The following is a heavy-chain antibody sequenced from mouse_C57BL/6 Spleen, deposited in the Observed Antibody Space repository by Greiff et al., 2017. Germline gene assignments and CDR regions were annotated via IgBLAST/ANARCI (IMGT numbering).Heavy chain of an antibody. J-gene: IGHJ2*01. CDR3: ARRGYYDYDVYFDY. CDR2: ILPGSGST. D-gene: IGHD2-4*01. Sequence: QVQLQQSGAELMKPGASVKLSCKATGYTFTGYWIEGVKQRTGHGLEWIGEILPGSGSTNYNEKFKGKATFTADTSSNTAYMQLSSLTTEYSAIYYCARRGYYDYDVYFDYWGQGTTLTVSS. CDR1: GYTFTGYW. V-gene: IGHV1-9*01.